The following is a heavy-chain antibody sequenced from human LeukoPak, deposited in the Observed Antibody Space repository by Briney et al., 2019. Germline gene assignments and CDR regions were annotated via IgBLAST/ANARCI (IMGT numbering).Heavy chain of an antibody. V-gene: IGHV4-4*02. D-gene: IGHD1-26*01. CDR2: IYHSGST. Sequence: SGTLSLTCAVSGGSISSSNWWSWVRQPPGKGLEWIGEIYHSGSTNCNPSLKSRVTISVDKSKNQFSLKLSSVTAADTAVYYCARADPIVGATSGFYYWGQGTLVTVSS. CDR1: GGSISSSNW. CDR3: ARADPIVGATSGFYY. J-gene: IGHJ4*02.